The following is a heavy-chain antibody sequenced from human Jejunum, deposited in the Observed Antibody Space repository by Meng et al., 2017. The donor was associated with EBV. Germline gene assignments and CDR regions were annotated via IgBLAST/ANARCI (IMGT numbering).Heavy chain of an antibody. CDR1: GFMFSSYW. J-gene: IGHJ4*02. D-gene: IGHD2-15*01. V-gene: IGHV3-74*01. Sequence: EVQLVESGGGIVQPGGSLRLACAASGFMFSSYWMHWVRQAPGKGLVWVSRINSDGSITNYADSVKGRFTISRDNAKNTAYLQMNSLRAEDTAVYYCASPDCSDGNCFFDYWGQGTLVTVSS. CDR3: ASPDCSDGNCFFDY. CDR2: INSDGSIT.